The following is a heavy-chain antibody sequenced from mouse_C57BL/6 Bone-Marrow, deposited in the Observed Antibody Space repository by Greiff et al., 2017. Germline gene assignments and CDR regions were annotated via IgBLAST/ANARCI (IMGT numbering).Heavy chain of an antibody. CDR1: GYTFTDYY. Sequence: EVQLQQSGPVLVKPGASVKMSCKASGYTFTDYYTNWVKQSHGKSLEWIGVINPYNGGTSYNQKFKGKATLTVDKSSSTAYMELNSLTSEDSAVYYCARGWLLHYFDYWGQGTTLTGSS. J-gene: IGHJ2*01. CDR2: INPYNGGT. D-gene: IGHD2-3*01. CDR3: ARGWLLHYFDY. V-gene: IGHV1-19*01.